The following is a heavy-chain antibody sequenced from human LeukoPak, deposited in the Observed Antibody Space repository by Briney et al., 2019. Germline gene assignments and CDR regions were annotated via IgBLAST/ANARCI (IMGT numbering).Heavy chain of an antibody. Sequence: PGGSLRLSCAASGFTFSSYAMSWVRQAPGKGLEWVSAIRGSGGSTYYADSVKGRFTISRDNSKNTLYLQMNSLRAEDTAVYYCAKERYSYGSTNPFDYWGQGTLVTVSS. J-gene: IGHJ4*02. CDR3: AKERYSYGSTNPFDY. CDR1: GFTFSSYA. D-gene: IGHD5-18*01. CDR2: IRGSGGST. V-gene: IGHV3-23*01.